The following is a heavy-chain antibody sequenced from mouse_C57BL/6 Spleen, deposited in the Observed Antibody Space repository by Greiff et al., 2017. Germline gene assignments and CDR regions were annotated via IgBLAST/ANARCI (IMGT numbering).Heavy chain of an antibody. CDR1: GYTFTSYW. J-gene: IGHJ3*01. D-gene: IGHD2-4*01. Sequence: QVQLQQPGAELVKPGASVKLSCKASGYTFTSYWMHWVKQRPGQGLEWIGDIYPGSGSTNYNEKFKSKATLTVDTSSSTAYMQLSSLTSEDSAVYYCARSDDYDPFAYWGQGTLVTVSA. CDR2: IYPGSGST. V-gene: IGHV1-55*01. CDR3: ARSDDYDPFAY.